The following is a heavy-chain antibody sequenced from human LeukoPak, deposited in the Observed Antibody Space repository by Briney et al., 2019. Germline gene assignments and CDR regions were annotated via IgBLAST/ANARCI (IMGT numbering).Heavy chain of an antibody. CDR1: GGYIGSYY. D-gene: IGHD4-17*01. CDR3: AREGDYGDYSKSFYYMDV. J-gene: IGHJ6*03. CDR2: IFTSENT. V-gene: IGHV4-4*07. Sequence: PSETLFHTCTVSGGYIGSYYWSWIRQPAGKGLEWIGRIFTSENTDYNPSLKSRVTMSVDMSTSQFSLRLTSVTAADTAVYYCAREGDYGDYSKSFYYMDVWGTGTTVTVSS.